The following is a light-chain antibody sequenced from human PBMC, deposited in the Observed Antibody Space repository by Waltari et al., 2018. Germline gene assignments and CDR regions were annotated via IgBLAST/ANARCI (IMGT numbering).Light chain of an antibody. CDR1: RSDVGSYNL. Sequence: QSALTQPASVSGSPGQPITIPCTGTRSDVGSYNLVSWYQEHPGKAPKLMIYEDSKRPSGVSNRSSGSKSGNTASLTISGLQAEDEADYYCCSYAGSFTLVFGGGTKLTVL. J-gene: IGLJ2*01. CDR2: EDS. CDR3: CSYAGSFTLV. V-gene: IGLV2-23*01.